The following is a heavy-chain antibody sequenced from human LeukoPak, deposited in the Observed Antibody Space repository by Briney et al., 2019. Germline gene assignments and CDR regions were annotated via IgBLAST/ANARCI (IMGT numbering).Heavy chain of an antibody. CDR1: GGSFSGYY. Sequence: SETLSLTCAVYGGSFSGYYWSWIRQPPGKGLEWIGEINHSGSTNYNPSLKSRVTILVDTSKNQFSLKLSSVTAADTAVYYCARYTGTRGIVVVVAATNWFDPWGQGTLVTVSS. J-gene: IGHJ5*02. D-gene: IGHD2-15*01. CDR3: ARYTGTRGIVVVVAATNWFDP. V-gene: IGHV4-34*01. CDR2: INHSGST.